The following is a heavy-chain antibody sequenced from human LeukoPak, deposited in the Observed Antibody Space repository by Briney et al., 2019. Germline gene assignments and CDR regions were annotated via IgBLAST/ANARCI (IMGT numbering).Heavy chain of an antibody. Sequence: SVKVSCKASGYTFTGYYMHWVRQAPGQGLEWMGGIIPIFGTANYAQKFQGRVTITADESTSTAYMELSSLRSEDTAVYYCAREGIVGAYFDYWGQGTLVTVSS. D-gene: IGHD1-26*01. J-gene: IGHJ4*02. CDR2: IIPIFGTA. CDR1: GYTFTGYY. V-gene: IGHV1-69*13. CDR3: AREGIVGAYFDY.